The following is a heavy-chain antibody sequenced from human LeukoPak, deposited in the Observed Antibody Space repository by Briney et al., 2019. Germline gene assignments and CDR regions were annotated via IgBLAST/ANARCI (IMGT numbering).Heavy chain of an antibody. V-gene: IGHV3-53*01. D-gene: IGHD3-10*01. CDR2: IYSDGGT. CDR3: ARAYSIIRGLVDY. Sequence: GGSLRLSCASSRFTVSGNYMTWVRQAPGKGLEWVSVIYSDGGTYYADSVKGRFTISRDNSKNTLYLQMNSLRAEDTAVYYCARAYSIIRGLVDYWGQGTLVTVSS. CDR1: RFTVSGNY. J-gene: IGHJ4*02.